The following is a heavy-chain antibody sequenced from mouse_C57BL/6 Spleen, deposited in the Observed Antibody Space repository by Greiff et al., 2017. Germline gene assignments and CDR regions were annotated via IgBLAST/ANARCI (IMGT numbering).Heavy chain of an antibody. V-gene: IGHV1-82*01. CDR2: IYPGDGDT. J-gene: IGHJ2*01. Sequence: QVQLKESGPELVKPGASVKISCKASGYAFSSSWMNWVKQRPGKGLEWIGRIYPGDGDTNYNGKFKGKATLTADKSSSTAYMQLSSLTSEDSAVYCWAITGTPFDDWGQGTTLTVSS. CDR3: AITGTPFDD. D-gene: IGHD4-1*01. CDR1: GYAFSSSW.